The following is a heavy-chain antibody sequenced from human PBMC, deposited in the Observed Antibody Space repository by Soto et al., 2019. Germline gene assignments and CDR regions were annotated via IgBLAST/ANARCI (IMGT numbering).Heavy chain of an antibody. CDR3: AREALYSYGPHFDY. CDR1: GYTFTGYY. D-gene: IGHD5-18*01. CDR2: INPNSGGT. V-gene: IGHV1-2*04. Sequence: ASVKVSCKASGYTFTGYYMHWVRQAPGQGLGWMGWINPNSGGTNYAQKFQGWVTMTRDTSISTAYMELSRLRSDDTAVYYCAREALYSYGPHFDYWGQGTLVTVSS. J-gene: IGHJ4*02.